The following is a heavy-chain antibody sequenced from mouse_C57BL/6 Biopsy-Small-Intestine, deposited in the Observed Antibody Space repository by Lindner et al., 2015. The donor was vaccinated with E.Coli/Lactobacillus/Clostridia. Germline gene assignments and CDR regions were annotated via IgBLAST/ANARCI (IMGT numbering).Heavy chain of an antibody. D-gene: IGHD1-1*02. Sequence: SVKVSCKASGYNFTTHGMSWVRQAPGQGLEWMGWTGAYAGRTDYAQKFQGRVTMTTDTSTSTAYMELRSLRSDDTAVYYCAKFYYGSGIYGPDAFDIWGQGTMVTVSS. CDR1: GYNFTTHG. V-gene: IGHV1S40*01. CDR3: AKFYYGSGIYGPDAFDI. CDR2: TGAYAGRT. J-gene: IGHJ3*01.